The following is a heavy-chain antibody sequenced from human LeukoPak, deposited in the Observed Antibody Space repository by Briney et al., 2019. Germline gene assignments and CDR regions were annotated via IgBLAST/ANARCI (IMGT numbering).Heavy chain of an antibody. CDR1: GYTFTGYY. Sequence: ASVKVSCKASGYTFTGYYMHWVRQAPGQGLEWMGWINPNSGGTNYAQKFQGRVTMTRDTSISTAYMELSRLRSDDTAVYYCAREQMVRGVVSGSGRAPYYYYGMDAWGQGTTVTVSS. D-gene: IGHD3-10*01. J-gene: IGHJ6*02. CDR3: AREQMVRGVVSGSGRAPYYYYGMDA. CDR2: INPNSGGT. V-gene: IGHV1-2*02.